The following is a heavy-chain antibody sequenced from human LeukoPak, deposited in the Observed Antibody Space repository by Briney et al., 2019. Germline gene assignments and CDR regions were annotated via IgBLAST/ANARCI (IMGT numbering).Heavy chain of an antibody. Sequence: SETLSLTCTVSGGSISSYYWSWIRQPPGKGLEWIGYIYYSGSTNYNPSLKSRVTISVDTSKNQFSLKLSPVTAADTAVYYCARRGPGGGHRYFDLWGRGTLVTVSS. CDR1: GGSISSYY. CDR2: IYYSGST. CDR3: ARRGPGGGHRYFDL. J-gene: IGHJ2*01. V-gene: IGHV4-59*08. D-gene: IGHD2-15*01.